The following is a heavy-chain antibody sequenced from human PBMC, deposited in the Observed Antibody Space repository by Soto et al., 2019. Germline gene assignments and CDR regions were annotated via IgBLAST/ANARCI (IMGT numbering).Heavy chain of an antibody. Sequence: EVQLVETGGGLIQPGGSLRLSCAASGFTVSSNYMSWVRQAPGKGLEWVSVSYSGGSTYYADSVKGRFTISRDNSKNTLYLQMNSLRAEDTAMYYCARESAGYGGGYYYYYGMDVWGQGTTVTVSS. CDR1: GFTVSSNY. V-gene: IGHV3-53*02. CDR2: SYSGGST. J-gene: IGHJ6*02. CDR3: ARESAGYGGGYYYYYGMDV. D-gene: IGHD5-12*01.